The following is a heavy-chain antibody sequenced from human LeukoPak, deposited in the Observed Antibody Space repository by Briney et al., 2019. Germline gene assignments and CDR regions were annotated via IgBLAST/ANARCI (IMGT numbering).Heavy chain of an antibody. Sequence: GASVKVSCKASGGTFSSYAISWVRQAPGQGLEWMGRIIPILGIANYAKKFQGRVTITADKSTSTAYMELSSLRSEDTAVYYCVPDLDGYNPTGYWGQGTLVTVSS. CDR2: IIPILGIA. CDR1: GGTFSSYA. J-gene: IGHJ4*02. V-gene: IGHV1-69*04. D-gene: IGHD5-24*01. CDR3: VPDLDGYNPTGY.